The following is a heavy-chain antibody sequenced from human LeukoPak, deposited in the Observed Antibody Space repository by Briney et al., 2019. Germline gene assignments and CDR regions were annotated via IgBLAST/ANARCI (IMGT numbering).Heavy chain of an antibody. J-gene: IGHJ4*02. Sequence: GGSLRLSCAASGFTFSSYSMNWVRQAPGKGLEWVSYISSSSSTIYHADSVKGRFTISRDNAKNSLYLQMNSLRAEDTAVYYCAREEGRWLQLRRFDYWGQGTLVTVSS. V-gene: IGHV3-48*04. CDR2: ISSSSSTI. D-gene: IGHD5-24*01. CDR3: AREEGRWLQLRRFDY. CDR1: GFTFSSYS.